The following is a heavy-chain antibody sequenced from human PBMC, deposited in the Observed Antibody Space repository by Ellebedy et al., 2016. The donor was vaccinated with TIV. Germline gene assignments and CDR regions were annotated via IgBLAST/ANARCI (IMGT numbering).Heavy chain of an antibody. V-gene: IGHV3-74*01. CDR1: AFTFSNYW. J-gene: IGHJ3*02. Sequence: GGSLRLSCAASAFTFSNYWMHWVRQGPGKGLVWVSRINSDGSSTTYADSVKGRFTISRDNAKNTLYLQMNSLRAEDTAVYYCVRESQYYDFWSGYFRSLEGHAFDIWGQGTMVTVSS. CDR3: VRESQYYDFWSGYFRSLEGHAFDI. D-gene: IGHD3-3*01. CDR2: INSDGSST.